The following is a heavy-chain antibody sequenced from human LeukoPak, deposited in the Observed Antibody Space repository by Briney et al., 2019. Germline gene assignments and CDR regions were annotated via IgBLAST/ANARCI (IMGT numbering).Heavy chain of an antibody. CDR2: IYYSGST. CDR1: GGSTSSYY. D-gene: IGHD3-10*01. Sequence: SETLSLTCTVSGGSTSSYYWNWIRQPPGKGLEWIGYIYYSGSTTYNPSLQSRVTMSIDTSKKEFSLQLTAVTAADTATYYCARGPGSFDYWGQGTLVTVSS. CDR3: ARGPGSFDY. V-gene: IGHV4-59*01. J-gene: IGHJ4*02.